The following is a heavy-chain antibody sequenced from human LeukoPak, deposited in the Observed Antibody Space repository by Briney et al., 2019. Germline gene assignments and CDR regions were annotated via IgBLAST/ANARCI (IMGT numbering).Heavy chain of an antibody. V-gene: IGHV4-34*01. CDR2: INHSGST. Sequence: SETLSPTCAVYGGSFSGYYWSWIRQPPGKGLEWIGEINHSGSTNYNPSLKSRVTISVDTSKNQFSLKLSSVTAADTAVYYCARGAGVGSGSYYVDYWGQGTLVTVSS. J-gene: IGHJ4*02. CDR3: ARGAGVGSGSYYVDY. CDR1: GGSFSGYY. D-gene: IGHD1-26*01.